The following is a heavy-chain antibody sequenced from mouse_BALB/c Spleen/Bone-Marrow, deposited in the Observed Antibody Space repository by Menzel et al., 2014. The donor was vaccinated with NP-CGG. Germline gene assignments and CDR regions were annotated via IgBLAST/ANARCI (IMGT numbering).Heavy chain of an antibody. V-gene: IGHV14-3*02. CDR3: ARGWGAY. D-gene: IGHD1-1*02. CDR2: IDPANGNT. CDR1: GFNIKDIH. Sequence: VQLQQSGAELVKPGASVKLSCTASGFNIKDIHMHWVKPRPEQGLEWIGRIDPANGNTKYDPKFQGKATITADTSSNTAYLQLSSLTSEDAAVYYCARGWGAYWGQGTLVTVSA. J-gene: IGHJ3*01.